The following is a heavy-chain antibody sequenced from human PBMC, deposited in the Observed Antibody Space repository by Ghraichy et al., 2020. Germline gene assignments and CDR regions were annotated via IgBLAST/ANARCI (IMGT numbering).Heavy chain of an antibody. CDR2: IYYSGST. Sequence: SETLSLTCAGSGGSVSNYYWSWIQQAPGKGLEWIGYIYYSGSTNYNPSLKSRVTISVDTSKNQFSLKLSSVTAADTAVYYCARGSKGKQPLFYYYGMDVWGQGTTVTISS. V-gene: IGHV4-59*02. J-gene: IGHJ6*02. CDR1: GGSVSNYY. D-gene: IGHD6-13*01. CDR3: ARGSKGKQPLFYYYGMDV.